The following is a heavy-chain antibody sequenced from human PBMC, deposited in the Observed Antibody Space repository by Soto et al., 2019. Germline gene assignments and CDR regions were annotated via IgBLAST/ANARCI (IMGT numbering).Heavy chain of an antibody. CDR2: ISSSSTI. CDR1: GFTFSSYS. CDR3: AREDYDFWSGYYTPPDY. Sequence: GGSLRLSCAASGFTFSSYSMNWVRQAPGKGLEWVSYISSSSTIYYADSVKGRFTISRDNAKSSLYLQMNSLRAEDTAVYYCAREDYDFWSGYYTPPDYWGQGTLVTVSS. D-gene: IGHD3-3*01. V-gene: IGHV3-48*01. J-gene: IGHJ4*02.